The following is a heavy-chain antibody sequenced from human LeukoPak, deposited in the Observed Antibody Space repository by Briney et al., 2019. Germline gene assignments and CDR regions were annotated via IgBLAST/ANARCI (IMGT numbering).Heavy chain of an antibody. J-gene: IGHJ4*02. CDR1: GFTFSSYG. CDR3: AKGPLRRTLAY. V-gene: IGHV3-23*01. D-gene: IGHD4-17*01. Sequence: PGRSLRLSCAASGFTFSSYGMHWVRQAPGKGLEWVSAISGSGGSTYYADSVKGRFTISRDNSKNTLYLQMNSLRAEDTAVYYCAKGPLRRTLAYWGQGTLVTVSS. CDR2: ISGSGGST.